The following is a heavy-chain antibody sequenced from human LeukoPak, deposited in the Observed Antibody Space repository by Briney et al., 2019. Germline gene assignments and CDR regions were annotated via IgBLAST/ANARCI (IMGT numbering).Heavy chain of an antibody. Sequence: SETLSLTCSVSGASVTSYYWNWVRQRPGKGLEWIGYISYNERMDYGPTLKSRVTMSVDTSKSQFSLNLMSVTAADTAVYYCTRDTGTTGEVKFDPWGQGTLVTVSS. J-gene: IGHJ5*02. CDR1: GASVTSYY. D-gene: IGHD4-17*01. CDR2: ISYNERM. CDR3: TRDTGTTGEVKFDP. V-gene: IGHV4-59*02.